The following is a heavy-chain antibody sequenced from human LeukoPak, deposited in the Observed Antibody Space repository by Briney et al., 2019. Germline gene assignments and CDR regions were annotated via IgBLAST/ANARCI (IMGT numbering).Heavy chain of an antibody. D-gene: IGHD1-26*01. V-gene: IGHV1-69*13. Sequence: ASVKVSCKASGYTFTGHYIHWVRQAPGQGLEWMGGIIPIFGTANYAQKFQGRVTITADESTSTAYMELSSLRSEDTAVYYCARTSGSSTGGDYWGQGTLVTVSS. CDR3: ARTSGSSTGGDY. CDR2: IIPIFGTA. J-gene: IGHJ4*02. CDR1: GYTFTGHY.